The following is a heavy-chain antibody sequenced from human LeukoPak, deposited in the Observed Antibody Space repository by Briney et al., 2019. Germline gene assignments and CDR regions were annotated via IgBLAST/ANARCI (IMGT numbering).Heavy chain of an antibody. CDR2: IYYSGTT. CDR3: ARDYSGYDFLDY. Sequence: SETLSLTCTVSGDSISSSNHYWPWIRQLPGKGLEWIGYIYYSGTTYYNPSLESRVTILVDTSRNQFSLRLSSVTAADTAVYYCARDYSGYDFLDYWGQGTLVTVSS. V-gene: IGHV4-31*03. D-gene: IGHD5-12*01. J-gene: IGHJ4*02. CDR1: GDSISSSNHY.